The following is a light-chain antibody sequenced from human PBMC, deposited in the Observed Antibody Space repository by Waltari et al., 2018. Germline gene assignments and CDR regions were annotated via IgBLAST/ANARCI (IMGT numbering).Light chain of an antibody. J-gene: IGKJ1*01. Sequence: AIQMTQSPSSLSASVGDRVTITCRASQGIRNDLGWYQQKPGKAPKLLIYAASSLQSGVPSRFSVSGSDTDFTLTISSLQPEDFATYYCLQDYNYPWTFGQGTKVEIK. V-gene: IGKV1-6*01. CDR1: QGIRND. CDR3: LQDYNYPWT. CDR2: AAS.